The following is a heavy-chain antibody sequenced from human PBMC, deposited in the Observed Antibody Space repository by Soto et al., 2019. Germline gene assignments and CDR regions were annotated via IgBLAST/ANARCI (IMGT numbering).Heavy chain of an antibody. CDR2: TYYRSKWYY. D-gene: IGHD1-26*01. CDR1: GDSVSSNSAG. V-gene: IGHV6-1*01. Sequence: SQTLSLTCAIIGDSVSSNSAGWSWVRQSPSRGLEWLGRTYYRSKWYYEYAVSVRGRITINPDTSKNQYSLQLNSVTPEDTAVYFXERREQYSGRIFDYWGPGTLXSVSS. CDR3: ERREQYSGRIFDY. J-gene: IGHJ4*01.